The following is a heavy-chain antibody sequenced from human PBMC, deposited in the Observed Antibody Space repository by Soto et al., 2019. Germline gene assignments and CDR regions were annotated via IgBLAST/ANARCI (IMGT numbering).Heavy chain of an antibody. CDR1: GFTFSSYG. Sequence: QVQLVESGGGVVQPGRSLRLSCAASGFTFSSYGMHWVRQAPGKGLEWVAVIWYDGSNKYYADSVKGRFTISRDNSKNTLELQMNSLRAEDTAVYYCARRRWTYVPSYYYGMDVWGQGTTVTVSS. D-gene: IGHD1-7*01. CDR2: IWYDGSNK. CDR3: ARRRWTYVPSYYYGMDV. V-gene: IGHV3-33*01. J-gene: IGHJ6*01.